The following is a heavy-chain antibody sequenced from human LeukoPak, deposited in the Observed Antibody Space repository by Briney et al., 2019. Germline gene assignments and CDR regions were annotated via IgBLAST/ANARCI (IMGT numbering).Heavy chain of an antibody. D-gene: IGHD5-24*01. CDR2: IHTSGTT. V-gene: IGHV4-61*02. Sequence: SETLSLTCTVSGGPISNGNSYWNWIRQPAGKGLEWIGRIHTSGTTNYNPSLKSRVTISVDTSKNQFSLNLNSVTAADTAVYYCAREQRWLQSLDYWGQGNLVIVSS. J-gene: IGHJ4*02. CDR1: GGPISNGNSY. CDR3: AREQRWLQSLDY.